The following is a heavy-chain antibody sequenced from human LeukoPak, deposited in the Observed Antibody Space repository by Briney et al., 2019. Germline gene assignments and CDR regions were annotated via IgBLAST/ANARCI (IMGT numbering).Heavy chain of an antibody. D-gene: IGHD2-15*01. CDR2: MNPNSGNT. V-gene: IGHV1-8*01. CDR3: ARGDEAYCSGGSCYPSY. Sequence: ASVKVSCKASGYTCTSYDINGVRQATGQGLESMGWMNPNSGNTGYAQKFQGRVTMTRNTSISTAYMELSSLRSEDTAVYYCARGDEAYCSGGSCYPSYWGQGTLVTVSS. J-gene: IGHJ4*02. CDR1: GYTCTSYD.